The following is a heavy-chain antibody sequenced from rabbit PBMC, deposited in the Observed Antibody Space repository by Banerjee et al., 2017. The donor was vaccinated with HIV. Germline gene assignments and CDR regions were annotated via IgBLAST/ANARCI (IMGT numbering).Heavy chain of an antibody. Sequence: QEQLEESGGDLVKPEGSLTITCTASGFSFSNKYVMCWVRQAPGKGLEWIGCINSSSRNVVYASWATGRFTISKTSSTTVTLQMTSLTAADTATYFCARGGSYDDYGDPPFNLWGPGTLVTVS. J-gene: IGHJ4*01. CDR3: ARGGSYDDYGDPPFNL. V-gene: IGHV1S45*01. CDR1: GFSFSNKYV. CDR2: INSSSRNV. D-gene: IGHD2-1*01.